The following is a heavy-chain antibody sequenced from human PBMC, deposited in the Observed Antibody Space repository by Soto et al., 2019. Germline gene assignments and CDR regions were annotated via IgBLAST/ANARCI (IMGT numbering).Heavy chain of an antibody. Sequence: GASVKVSCKASGGTFSSYAISWVRQAPGQGLEWMGGIIPIFGTANYAQKFQGRVTITADKSTSTAYMELSSLRSEDTAVYYCAREQDYLYFSYSGFDAFDIWGQGTMVTVSS. CDR3: AREQDYLYFSYSGFDAFDI. CDR1: GGTFSSYA. V-gene: IGHV1-69*06. J-gene: IGHJ3*02. CDR2: IIPIFGTA. D-gene: IGHD1-26*01.